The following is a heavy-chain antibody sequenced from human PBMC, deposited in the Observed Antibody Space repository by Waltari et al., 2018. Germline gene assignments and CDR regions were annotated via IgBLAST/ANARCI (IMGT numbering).Heavy chain of an antibody. J-gene: IGHJ4*02. Sequence: QVQLVESGGGVVQPGGSLRLSCAASGFTFSSYGMHWVRQAPGKGLEWVAFIRYEGSNKYYADSVKGRFTISRDNSKNTLYLQMNSLRAEDTAVYYCAKDHSKRITMVQGVCDYWGQGTLVTVSS. D-gene: IGHD3-10*01. CDR1: GFTFSSYG. CDR2: IRYEGSNK. V-gene: IGHV3-30*02. CDR3: AKDHSKRITMVQGVCDY.